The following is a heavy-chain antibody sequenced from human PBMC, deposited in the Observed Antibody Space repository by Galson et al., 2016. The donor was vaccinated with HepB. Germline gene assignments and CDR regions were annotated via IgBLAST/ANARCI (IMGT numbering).Heavy chain of an antibody. CDR2: ISYDGSNK. CDR3: ARVGFGRSYGQGFGY. D-gene: IGHD3-16*01. Sequence: SLRLSCAASGLTFTGYAIHWVRQAPGKGLEWVAVISYDGSNKYYADSVKGRFTISRDDSKNTLYLQMDSLRPEDTAVYYCARVGFGRSYGQGFGYWGQGTLVTVSS. V-gene: IGHV3-30*04. CDR1: GLTFTGYA. J-gene: IGHJ4*02.